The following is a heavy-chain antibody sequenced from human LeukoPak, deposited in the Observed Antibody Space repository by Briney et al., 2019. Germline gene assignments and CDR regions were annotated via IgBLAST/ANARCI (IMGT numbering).Heavy chain of an antibody. D-gene: IGHD3-10*01. Sequence: ASVKVSCKASGYTFTSYGISWVRQAPGQGPEWMGWISAYNGKTNYAQKFQGRITMTTDTSTSTAYMELRSLRSDDTAVYYCAREGYYGSGSYPYYYGMDVWGQGTTVTVSS. J-gene: IGHJ6*02. CDR2: ISAYNGKT. CDR1: GYTFTSYG. V-gene: IGHV1-18*01. CDR3: AREGYYGSGSYPYYYGMDV.